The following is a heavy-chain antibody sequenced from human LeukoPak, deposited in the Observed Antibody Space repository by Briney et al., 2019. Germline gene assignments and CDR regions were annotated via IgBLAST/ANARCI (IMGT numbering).Heavy chain of an antibody. CDR3: AGGIAYYYDSSGYCDY. CDR1: GGTFSSYA. J-gene: IGHJ4*02. V-gene: IGHV1-69*13. CDR2: IIPIFGTA. Sequence: ASVKVSCKASGGTFSSYAISWVRQAPGQGLEWMGGIIPIFGTANYAQKFQGRVTITADESTSTAYMELSSLRSEDTAVYYCAGGIAYYYDSSGYCDYWGQGTLVTVSS. D-gene: IGHD3-22*01.